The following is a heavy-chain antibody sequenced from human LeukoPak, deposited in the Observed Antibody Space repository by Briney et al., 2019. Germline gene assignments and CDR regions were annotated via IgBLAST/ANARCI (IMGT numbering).Heavy chain of an antibody. CDR1: GFTFTRYR. V-gene: IGHV3-21*01. CDR2: IRTVRTEI. Sequence: GGSMTLSCTASGFTFTRYRMNWVRQAPGKGLEWHSSIRTVRTEIYYADSVKGSFTISRDNSKNSMYLQISSLRAEDTAVYYCTRDLDLYNDAFDVWGQGTWLTVSS. J-gene: IGHJ3*01. D-gene: IGHD1-14*01. CDR3: TRDLDLYNDAFDV.